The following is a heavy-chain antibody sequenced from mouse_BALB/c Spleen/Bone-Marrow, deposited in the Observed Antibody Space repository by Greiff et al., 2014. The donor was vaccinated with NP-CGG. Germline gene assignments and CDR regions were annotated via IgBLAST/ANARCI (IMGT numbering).Heavy chain of an antibody. CDR2: INPGSGGN. CDR3: ARSIYDGYSEAMDY. D-gene: IGHD2-3*01. Sequence: VQVVESGAELVRPGTSVKVSCKASGYAFTNYLIEWVKQRPGQGLEWIGVINPGSGGNNYNEKFKGKATLTADKSSSTAYMQLSSLTSDDSAVYFCARSIYDGYSEAMDYWGQGTSVTVSS. CDR1: GYAFTNYL. V-gene: IGHV1-54*03. J-gene: IGHJ4*01.